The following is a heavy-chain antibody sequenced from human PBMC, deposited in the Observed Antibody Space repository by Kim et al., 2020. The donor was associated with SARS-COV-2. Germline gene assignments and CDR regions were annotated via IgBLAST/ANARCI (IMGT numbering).Heavy chain of an antibody. CDR1: GGSISSYY. CDR2: IYYSGST. Sequence: SETLSLTCTVSGGSISSYYWSWIRQPPGKGLEWIGYIYYSGSTNYNPSLKSRVTISVDTSKNQFSLKLSSVTAADTAMYYCAREDGSGSNGYGMDVWGQGTTVTVSS. J-gene: IGHJ6*02. V-gene: IGHV4-59*01. D-gene: IGHD3-10*01. CDR3: AREDGSGSNGYGMDV.